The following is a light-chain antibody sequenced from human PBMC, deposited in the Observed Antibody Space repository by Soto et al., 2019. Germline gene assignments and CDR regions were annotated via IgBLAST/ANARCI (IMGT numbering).Light chain of an antibody. Sequence: QAVVTQPPSASGTPGQRVTISCSGSSSNIGSNTVNWYQQLPGTAPKLLIYNNNQRPSGVPDRFSGSKSGTSASLAISGLQSEDGADYYCAAWDDSLNGYVFGTGTKLTVL. CDR3: AAWDDSLNGYV. CDR2: NNN. V-gene: IGLV1-44*01. J-gene: IGLJ1*01. CDR1: SSNIGSNT.